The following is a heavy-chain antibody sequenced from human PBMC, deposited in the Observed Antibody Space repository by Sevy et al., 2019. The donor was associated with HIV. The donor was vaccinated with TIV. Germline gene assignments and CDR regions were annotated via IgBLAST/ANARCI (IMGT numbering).Heavy chain of an antibody. D-gene: IGHD3-3*01. Sequence: SKTLSLTCTVSGGSISSYYWSWIRQPAGKGLEWIGRIYTSGSTNYNPSLKSRVTMSVDTSKNQFSLKLSSVTAADTAVYYCATEKSGYTNEAFDIWGQGTMVTVSS. CDR1: GGSISSYY. V-gene: IGHV4-4*07. J-gene: IGHJ3*02. CDR3: ATEKSGYTNEAFDI. CDR2: IYTSGST.